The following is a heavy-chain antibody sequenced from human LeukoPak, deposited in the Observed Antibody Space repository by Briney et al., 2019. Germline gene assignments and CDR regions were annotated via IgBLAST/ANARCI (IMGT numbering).Heavy chain of an antibody. V-gene: IGHV1-2*06. CDR1: GYTFTGYY. J-gene: IGHJ4*02. CDR2: INPNSGGT. Sequence: GASVKVSCKASGYTFTGYYMHWVRQAPGQGLEWMGRINPNSGGTNYAQKFQGRVTMTRDTSISTAYMELSRLRSDDTAVYYCARDRDEDCSGGSCYSYYFDYWGQGTLVTVSS. D-gene: IGHD2-15*01. CDR3: ARDRDEDCSGGSCYSYYFDY.